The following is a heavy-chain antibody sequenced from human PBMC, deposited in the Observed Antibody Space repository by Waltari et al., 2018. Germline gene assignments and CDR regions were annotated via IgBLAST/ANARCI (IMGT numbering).Heavy chain of an antibody. CDR1: GGSISSGSYY. J-gene: IGHJ6*03. D-gene: IGHD3-22*01. V-gene: IGHV4-61*02. CDR2: IYTSGST. Sequence: QVQLQESGPGLVKPSQTLSLPCTVSGGSISSGSYYWSWIRQPAGTGLEWIGRIYTSGSTNYNPSLKSRVTISVDTSKNQFSLKLSSVTAADTAVYYCARETYYYDSSGYDYYYYMDVWGKGTTVTVSS. CDR3: ARETYYYDSSGYDYYYYMDV.